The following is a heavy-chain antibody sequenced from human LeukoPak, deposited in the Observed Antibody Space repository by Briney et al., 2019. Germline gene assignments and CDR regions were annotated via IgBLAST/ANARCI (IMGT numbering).Heavy chain of an antibody. CDR2: IKQDGREK. J-gene: IGHJ3*02. CDR3: AREVGATNAFDI. D-gene: IGHD1-26*01. V-gene: IGHV3-7*04. CDR1: GFTFSSYW. Sequence: PGGSLRLSCAASGFTFSSYWMSWVRQAPGKGLEWVANIKQDGREKYYVDSVKGRLTISRDNAKNSLYLQMNTLRAEDTAVYYCAREVGATNAFDIWGQGTMVTVSS.